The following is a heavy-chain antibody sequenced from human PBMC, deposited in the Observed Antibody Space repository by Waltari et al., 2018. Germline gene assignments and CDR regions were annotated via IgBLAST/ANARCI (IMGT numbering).Heavy chain of an antibody. V-gene: IGHV4-34*01. CDR2: INHSGST. Sequence: QVQLQQWGAGLLKPSETLSLTCAVYGGSFSGYYWSWIRQPPGKGLEWIGEINHSGSTNYNPSLKSRVTISVDTSKNQFSLKLSSVTAADTAVYYCARGVYDFWSGYSTIFDYWGQGILVTVSS. D-gene: IGHD3-3*01. J-gene: IGHJ4*02. CDR1: GGSFSGYY. CDR3: ARGVYDFWSGYSTIFDY.